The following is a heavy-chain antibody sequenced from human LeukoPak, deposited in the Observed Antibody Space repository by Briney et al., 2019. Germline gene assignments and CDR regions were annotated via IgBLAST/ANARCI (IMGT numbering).Heavy chain of an antibody. CDR1: GDSITTNSYW. Sequence: SETLSLTCSISGDSITTNSYWWAWIRQSRGKGLEWIGSIYSSGNSYYNPSLKSRSSISPDTSKNHYSLSLTSVTAADTAVYYCARRGIWDLQIGNWFDPWGQGILVTVSS. CDR3: ARRGIWDLQIGNWFDP. D-gene: IGHD3-16*01. J-gene: IGHJ5*02. V-gene: IGHV4-39*02. CDR2: IYSSGNS.